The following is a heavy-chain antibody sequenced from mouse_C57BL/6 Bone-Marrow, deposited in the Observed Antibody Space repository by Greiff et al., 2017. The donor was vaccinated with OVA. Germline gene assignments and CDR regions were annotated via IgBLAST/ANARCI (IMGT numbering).Heavy chain of an antibody. D-gene: IGHD2-4*01. Sequence: VQLVESGAELVKPGASVKISCKASGYAFSSYWMNWVKQRPGKGLEWIGQIYPGDGDTNYNGKFKGKATLTADKSSSTAYMQLSSLTSEDSAVYFCARRVYDYDNYAMDYWGQGTSVTVSS. CDR1: GYAFSSYW. CDR2: IYPGDGDT. V-gene: IGHV1-80*01. J-gene: IGHJ4*01. CDR3: ARRVYDYDNYAMDY.